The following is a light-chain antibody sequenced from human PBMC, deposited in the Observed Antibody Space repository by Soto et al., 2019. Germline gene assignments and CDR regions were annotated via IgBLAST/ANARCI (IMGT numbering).Light chain of an antibody. Sequence: EIVMTQSPATLSVSPGERAPLSCRASQSVSSNLACYQQKPGQAPRLLIYGTSTRATGIPARFSGSGSGTDFTLTISSLEPEDSAVYYCQQRNVWPPVTFGQGTRLEIK. CDR2: GTS. J-gene: IGKJ5*01. CDR1: QSVSSN. CDR3: QQRNVWPPVT. V-gene: IGKV3-15*01.